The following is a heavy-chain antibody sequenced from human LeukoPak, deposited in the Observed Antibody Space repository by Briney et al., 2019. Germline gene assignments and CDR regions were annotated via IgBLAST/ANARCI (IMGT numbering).Heavy chain of an antibody. Sequence: SETLSLTCTVSGGSISSSSYYWGWIRQPPGKGLEWIGSIYYSGSTYYTPSLKSRVTISVDTSKNQFSLKLSSVTAADSAVYYCARDKGYSSSWYHSDTHPVYYFDYWGQGTLVTVSS. CDR1: GGSISSSSYY. V-gene: IGHV4-39*07. CDR3: ARDKGYSSSWYHSDTHPVYYFDY. J-gene: IGHJ4*02. CDR2: IYYSGST. D-gene: IGHD6-13*01.